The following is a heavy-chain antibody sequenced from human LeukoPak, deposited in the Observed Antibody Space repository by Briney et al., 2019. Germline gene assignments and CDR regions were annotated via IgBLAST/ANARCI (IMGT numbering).Heavy chain of an antibody. CDR1: GYTFTSYE. J-gene: IGHJ4*02. CDR3: ARGVYSGYDLLFDY. Sequence: ASVKVSCTASGYTFTSYEMNWVRQAPGKGLEWVGCINTNSSNTDYAQKVQGRVTITRNTSISTAYMELSSLRSEDTAVYYCARGVYSGYDLLFDYWGQGTLVTVSS. CDR2: INTNSSNT. D-gene: IGHD5-12*01. V-gene: IGHV1-8*01.